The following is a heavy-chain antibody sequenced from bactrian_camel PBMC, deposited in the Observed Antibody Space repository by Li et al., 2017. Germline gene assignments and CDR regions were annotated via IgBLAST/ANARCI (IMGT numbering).Heavy chain of an antibody. Sequence: HVQLVESGGGSVQTGGSLRLSCAPSGLSVSDFSMAWFRQSPGKEREGVAATRRDDLTAYTDSVKGRFTISQDDRKRTLYLQMNSLQPEDTAIYYCATAGRCPVVGKTGFWGQGTQVTVS. J-gene: IGHJ6*01. D-gene: IGHD2*01. CDR1: GLSVSDFS. CDR2: TRRDDLT. CDR3: ATAGRCPVVGKTGF. V-gene: IGHV3S55*01.